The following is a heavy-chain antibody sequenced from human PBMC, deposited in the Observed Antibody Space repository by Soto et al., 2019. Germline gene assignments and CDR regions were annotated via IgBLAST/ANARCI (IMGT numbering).Heavy chain of an antibody. CDR1: GGSISSGGYY. D-gene: IGHD5-18*01. Sequence: QVQLQESGPGLVKPSQTLSLTCTVSGGSISSGGYYWSWIRQHPGKGLEWIGYIYYSGSTYYNPSLKSRVTIPVDTSKNQFSLKLSSVTAADTAVYYCAREGTDTAMVTGYFDYWGQGTLVTVSS. CDR2: IYYSGST. CDR3: AREGTDTAMVTGYFDY. J-gene: IGHJ4*02. V-gene: IGHV4-31*03.